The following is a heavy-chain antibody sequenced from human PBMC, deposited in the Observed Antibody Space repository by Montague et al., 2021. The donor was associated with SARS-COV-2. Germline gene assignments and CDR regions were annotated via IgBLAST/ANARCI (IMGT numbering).Heavy chain of an antibody. CDR3: ARHRRYDVVTYYPDF. D-gene: IGHD3-9*01. J-gene: IGHJ4*02. Sequence: SETQSLTCSVSGDSFASDNFFWGWIRQPPGKRLEWIGVISNGGRTFDNPSLKSRVTISVHTSRNQLSLNVKSVTAADTAVYYCARHRRYDVVTYYPDFWGQGILVTVSS. CDR1: GDSFASDNFF. CDR2: ISNGGRT. V-gene: IGHV4-39*01.